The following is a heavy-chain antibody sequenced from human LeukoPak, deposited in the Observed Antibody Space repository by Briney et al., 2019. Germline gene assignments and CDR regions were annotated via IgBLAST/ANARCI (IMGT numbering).Heavy chain of an antibody. CDR2: IYYSGNT. CDR1: GGSVTSYY. J-gene: IGHJ6*02. CDR3: VRSYYHAMDV. Sequence: SETLSLTCTVSGGSVTSYYWNWIRHPPGRGLEWIGYIYYSGNTNSNPSLKSRVTMSIDTSKNQFSLKLSSVTAADTAVYYCVRSYYHAMDVWGQGTTVTVSS. V-gene: IGHV4-59*02.